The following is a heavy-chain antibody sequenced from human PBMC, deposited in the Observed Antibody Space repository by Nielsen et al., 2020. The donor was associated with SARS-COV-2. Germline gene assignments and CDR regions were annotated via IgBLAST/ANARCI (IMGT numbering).Heavy chain of an antibody. CDR1: GFSFSSYS. CDR2: ISSTVSTT. D-gene: IGHD2-15*01. CDR3: ASPHKWWQSDAFDI. Sequence: GASLRLSCAASGFSFSSYSMHWVRQAPGNGPEWVSYISSTVSTTDYADSVKGRFTISRDNAKNSLYLQMNSLRAEDTAVYYCASPHKWWQSDAFDIWGRGTMVTVSS. J-gene: IGHJ3*02. V-gene: IGHV3-48*01.